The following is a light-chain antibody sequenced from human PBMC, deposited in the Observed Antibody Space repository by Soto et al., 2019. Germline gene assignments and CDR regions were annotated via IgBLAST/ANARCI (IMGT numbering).Light chain of an antibody. V-gene: IGLV1-40*01. CDR2: DNT. CDR1: TSNLGAGYD. J-gene: IGLJ1*01. CDR3: QSYDNSLRAYV. Sequence: QSVLTQPASVSGAPGQTVSISCTGTTSNLGAGYDVHWYRRLPGTAPTLLISDNTNRPSGVPDRFSGSKSGTSASLAISGLQSEDEADYYCQSYDNSLRAYVFGPGTKVTVL.